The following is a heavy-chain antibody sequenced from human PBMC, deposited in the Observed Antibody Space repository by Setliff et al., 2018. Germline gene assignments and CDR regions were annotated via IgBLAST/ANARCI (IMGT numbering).Heavy chain of an antibody. CDR3: ARGRAHVDY. CDR2: INHSGST. CDR1: GGSFSTYY. J-gene: IGHJ4*02. Sequence: SETLSLTCAVYGGSFSTYYWIWIRQPPGKGLEWIGEINHSGSTYYNPSLKSRVTISVDTSKNQFSLKLSSVTAADTAVYYCARGRAHVDYWGQGTLVTVSS. V-gene: IGHV4-34*01.